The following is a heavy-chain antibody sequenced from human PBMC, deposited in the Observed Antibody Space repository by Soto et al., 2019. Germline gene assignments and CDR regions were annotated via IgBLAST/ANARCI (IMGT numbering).Heavy chain of an antibody. D-gene: IGHD2-15*01. CDR1: GGSISISRYY. CDR2: IYYSGST. Sequence: SETLSLTCTVSGGSISISRYYWGWIRQPHGKGLEWIGTIYYSGSTYYNPSPGSRVTISADMSNNQFYLRLSSVTAADSAIYYCANTAGVVAAVTSFFPWGQGTQFTVSS. J-gene: IGHJ5*02. CDR3: ANTAGVVAAVTSFFP. V-gene: IGHV4-39*01.